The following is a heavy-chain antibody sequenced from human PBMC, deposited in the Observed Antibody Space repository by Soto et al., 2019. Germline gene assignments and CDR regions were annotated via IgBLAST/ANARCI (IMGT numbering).Heavy chain of an antibody. D-gene: IGHD3-22*01. CDR2: INHSGST. CDR3: SAVGYYYDSSGYYPRGNY. J-gene: IGHJ4*02. CDR1: GGSFSGYY. V-gene: IGHV4-34*01. Sequence: SETLSLTCAVYGGSFSGYYWSWIRQPPGKGLEWIGEINHSGSTNYNPSLKSRVTISVDTSKNQFSLKLSSVTAADTAVYYCSAVGYYYDSSGYYPRGNYWGQGTLVTVSS.